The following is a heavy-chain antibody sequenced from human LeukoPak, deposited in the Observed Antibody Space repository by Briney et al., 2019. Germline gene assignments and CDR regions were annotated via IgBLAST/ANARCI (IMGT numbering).Heavy chain of an antibody. V-gene: IGHV3-23*01. CDR3: AKDLRSGSYDPGAFDY. Sequence: PGGSLRLSCAASGFTFSNYAMSWVRQAPGKGLEWVSAISGSGGSTYYADSVKGRFTISRDNSKNTLYLQMNSLRAEDTAVYYCAKDLRSGSYDPGAFDYWGQGTLVTVSS. CDR1: GFTFSNYA. CDR2: ISGSGGST. D-gene: IGHD3-10*01. J-gene: IGHJ4*02.